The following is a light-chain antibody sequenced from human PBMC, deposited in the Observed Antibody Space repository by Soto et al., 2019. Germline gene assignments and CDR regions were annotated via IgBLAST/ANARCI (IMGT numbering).Light chain of an antibody. Sequence: DIVMTQSPYSLGVALPERATINCKSSQSVLYSSNNKNYLAWYQQKPGQPPKLLIYWASTRESGVPDRFSGSGSGTDFTLTISSLQAADVAVYYCQQYYSTPWTFGQGTKVDIK. CDR1: QSVLYSSNNKNY. J-gene: IGKJ1*01. CDR2: WAS. CDR3: QQYYSTPWT. V-gene: IGKV4-1*01.